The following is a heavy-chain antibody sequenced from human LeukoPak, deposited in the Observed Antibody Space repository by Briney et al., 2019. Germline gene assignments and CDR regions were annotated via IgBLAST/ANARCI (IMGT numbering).Heavy chain of an antibody. V-gene: IGHV3-66*01. CDR3: ARWYGSTIHYFDY. CDR2: IYSGGTT. D-gene: IGHD1-26*01. CDR1: GFTVSSNY. Sequence: GGSLRLSCAASGFTVSSNYMSWVRQAPGKGLEWVSVIYSGGTTYYADSVKGRFTISRDNSKNTLFLQMNSLRAEDTAVYYCARWYGSTIHYFDYWGQGTLVTVSS. J-gene: IGHJ4*02.